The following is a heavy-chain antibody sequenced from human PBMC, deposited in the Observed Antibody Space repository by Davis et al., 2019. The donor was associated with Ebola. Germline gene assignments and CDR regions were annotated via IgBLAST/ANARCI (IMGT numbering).Heavy chain of an antibody. CDR3: VSSATVRYGMDV. J-gene: IGHJ6*02. CDR2: IWDDGNDK. CDR1: GFTFSTFA. D-gene: IGHD6-19*01. Sequence: GGSLRLSCAASGFTFSTFAMHWVRQAPGKGLEWVAIIWDDGNDKYYADSVKGRFTISRHNSKNTLYLQMNSLRAEDTAVYYCVSSATVRYGMDVWGQGTTVTVSS. V-gene: IGHV3-30*02.